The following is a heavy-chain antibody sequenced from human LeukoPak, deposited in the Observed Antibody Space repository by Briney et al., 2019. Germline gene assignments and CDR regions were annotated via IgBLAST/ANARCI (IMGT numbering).Heavy chain of an antibody. J-gene: IGHJ4*02. V-gene: IGHV4-59*01. CDR1: GGSISSYC. CDR2: IYYSGST. Sequence: SETLSLTCTVSGGSISSYCWSWIRQPPGKGLEWIGYIYYSGSTSYNPSLKSRVTISVDTSKNQFSLKLSSVTAADTAVYYCARETVTAEFDYWGQGTLVTVSS. D-gene: IGHD2-21*02. CDR3: ARETVTAEFDY.